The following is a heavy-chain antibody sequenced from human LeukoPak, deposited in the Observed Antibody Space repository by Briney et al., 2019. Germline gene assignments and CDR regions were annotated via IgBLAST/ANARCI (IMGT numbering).Heavy chain of an antibody. CDR2: ISYDGSNK. Sequence: GGSLRLSCAASGFSFSSYGMHWVRRAPGKGLEWVAVISYDGSNKYYADSVKGRFTISRDNSKNTLYLQMNSLRAEDTAVYYCARDFENYDFWSGYYTGFGDYWGQGTLVTVSS. V-gene: IGHV3-30*03. D-gene: IGHD3-3*01. CDR1: GFSFSSYG. CDR3: ARDFENYDFWSGYYTGFGDY. J-gene: IGHJ4*02.